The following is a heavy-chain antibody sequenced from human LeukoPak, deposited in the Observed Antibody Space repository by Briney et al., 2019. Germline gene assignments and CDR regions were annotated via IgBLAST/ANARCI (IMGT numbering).Heavy chain of an antibody. J-gene: IGHJ4*02. V-gene: IGHV4-30-4*07. CDR1: GGSINSGGYS. CDR2: IYDSGST. D-gene: IGHD6-13*01. Sequence: PSETLSLTCVVYGGSINSGGYSWSWIRQPPGKGLEWIGYIYDSGSTLYNPSLKSRVTISVDTSKNQFSLKLSSVTAADTAVYYCARLGIAAAGSVDYWGQGTLVTVSS. CDR3: ARLGIAAAGSVDY.